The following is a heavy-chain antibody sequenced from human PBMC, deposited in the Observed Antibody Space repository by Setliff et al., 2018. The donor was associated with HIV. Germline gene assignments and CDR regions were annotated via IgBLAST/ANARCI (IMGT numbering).Heavy chain of an antibody. CDR3: ARGVNFDY. Sequence: PSETLSLTCNVSGGSISNYFWSWIRQPPGKGLEWVGYIYSSGRTNYNPSLTSRVTISVDTSRNQFPLKLTSVTAADTAIYYCARGVNFDYWGQGTQVTVSS. D-gene: IGHD3-3*01. J-gene: IGHJ4*02. CDR1: GGSISNYF. V-gene: IGHV4-59*01. CDR2: IYSSGRT.